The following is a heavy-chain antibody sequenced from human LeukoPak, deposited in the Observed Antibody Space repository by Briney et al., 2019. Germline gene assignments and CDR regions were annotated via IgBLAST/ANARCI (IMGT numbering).Heavy chain of an antibody. CDR1: GYSFTNYA. V-gene: IGHV7-4-1*02. Sequence: ASVKVSCKASGYSFTNYALNWVRQAPGQGLEFMGWIHPSTGNPSYAQGFSGRFVFSLDTSVTTTYLQISDLKAEDTAVYFCARALDSLGGLSLPDYWGQGTLVTVSS. CDR3: ARALDSLGGLSLPDY. D-gene: IGHD3-16*02. J-gene: IGHJ4*02. CDR2: IHPSTGNP.